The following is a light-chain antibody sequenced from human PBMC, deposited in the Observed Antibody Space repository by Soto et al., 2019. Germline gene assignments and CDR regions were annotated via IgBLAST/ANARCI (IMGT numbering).Light chain of an antibody. V-gene: IGKV3-20*01. CDR3: QQYGALPYT. Sequence: ENVVKISAGTLSLSKGERATLSCRASKSVSSYLAWYQQKSGQAPRLLIYGASSRASGTPDRFSGSGSGTDFTLTISRVEPEDFAVYHCQQYGALPYTFGQ. CDR1: KSVSSY. CDR2: GAS. J-gene: IGKJ2*01.